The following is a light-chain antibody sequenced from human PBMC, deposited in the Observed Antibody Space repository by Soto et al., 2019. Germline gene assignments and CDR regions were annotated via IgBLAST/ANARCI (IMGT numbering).Light chain of an antibody. V-gene: IGKV1-27*01. CDR3: QKYNSAPLT. J-gene: IGKJ4*01. CDR2: AAS. CDR1: QGFSNY. Sequence: DIQMTQSPSSLSASVGDRVTITCRASQGFSNYLAWYQQEPGKVPKLLIYAASSLQSGVPSRFSGSGSGTDFTLTISSLQPEDVAAYYCQKYNSAPLTFGGGTKVDIK.